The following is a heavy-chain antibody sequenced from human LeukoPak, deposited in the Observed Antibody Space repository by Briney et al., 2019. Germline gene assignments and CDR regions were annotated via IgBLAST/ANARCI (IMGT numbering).Heavy chain of an antibody. CDR2: IGAYNGNT. D-gene: IGHD2-2*01. V-gene: IGHV1-18*01. Sequence: ASVKVSCKASGYTFTSYGISWVRQAPGQGLEWMGWIGAYNGNTNYAQKLQGRVTMTTDTSTSTAYMELRSLRSDDTAVYYCARGSEVVPAAPGDYFDYWGQGTLVTVSS. J-gene: IGHJ4*02. CDR3: ARGSEVVPAAPGDYFDY. CDR1: GYTFTSYG.